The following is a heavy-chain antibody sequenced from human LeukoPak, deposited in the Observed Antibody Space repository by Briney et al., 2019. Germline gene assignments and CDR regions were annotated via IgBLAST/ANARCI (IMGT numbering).Heavy chain of an antibody. CDR3: ARGGSGYSYGKIDS. CDR2: IKQDGSET. CDR1: GFSFSSYN. Sequence: GGSLRLSCAASGFSFSSYNMNWVRQAPGKGLEWVANIKQDGSETYCVDSVKGRFTISRDNAKNSLYLQMNSLRDEDTAVYYCARGGSGYSYGKIDSWGQGILVTVSS. V-gene: IGHV3-7*01. J-gene: IGHJ4*02. D-gene: IGHD5-18*01.